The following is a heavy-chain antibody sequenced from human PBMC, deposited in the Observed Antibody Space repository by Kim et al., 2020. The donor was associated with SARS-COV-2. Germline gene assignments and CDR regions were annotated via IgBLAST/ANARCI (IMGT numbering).Heavy chain of an antibody. CDR3: ARVSCSGGSCYSSWFDP. D-gene: IGHD2-15*01. Sequence: LKSRVTISVDKSKNQFSLKLSSVTAADTAVYYCARVSCSGGSCYSSWFDPWGQGTLVTVSS. V-gene: IGHV4-4*02. J-gene: IGHJ5*02.